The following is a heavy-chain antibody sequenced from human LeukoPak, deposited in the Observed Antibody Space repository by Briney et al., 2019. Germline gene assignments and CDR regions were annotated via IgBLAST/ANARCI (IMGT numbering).Heavy chain of an antibody. CDR1: GGSISSYY. J-gene: IGHJ4*02. D-gene: IGHD6-6*01. Sequence: SETLSLTCTVSGGSISSYYGSWIRQPPGRGLEWIVYIYYSGSTNYNPSLKSRVTLSVDTSKKQFSLKLSSVTAADTAVYYCARARRGSSSSGDLFDYWGQGTLVTVSS. V-gene: IGHV4-59*01. CDR3: ARARRGSSSSGDLFDY. CDR2: IYYSGST.